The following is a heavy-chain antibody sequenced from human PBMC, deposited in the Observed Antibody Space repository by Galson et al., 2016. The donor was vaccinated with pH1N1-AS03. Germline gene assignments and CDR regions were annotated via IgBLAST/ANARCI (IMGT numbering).Heavy chain of an antibody. V-gene: IGHV3-23*01. D-gene: IGHD3-22*01. Sequence: LRLSCAASGFTFSNYAMTWVRQAPGKGLEWVSSISGSGGSTNSADSVRDRFSISRDNSKNTLFLQMNRLRADGTAVYYCAKKFYYDSSGHHLDVADVWGQGTAVTVSS. CDR2: ISGSGGST. J-gene: IGHJ3*01. CDR1: GFTFSNYA. CDR3: AKKFYYDSSGHHLDVADV.